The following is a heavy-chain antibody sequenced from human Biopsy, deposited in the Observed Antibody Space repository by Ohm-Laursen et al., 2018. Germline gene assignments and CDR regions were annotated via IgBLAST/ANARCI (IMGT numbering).Heavy chain of an antibody. D-gene: IGHD1-26*01. CDR3: ARHAPSYSGSYWGYFDL. V-gene: IGHV4-31*03. Sequence: SQTLSLTCSVSGASVKTSGYFWAWIRQRPGKGLEWIGYISYNERTHYNPSLTSRLAISFDTSNNRISLQLRSVTAADTAVYYCARHAPSYSGSYWGYFDLWGRGTLVTVSS. CDR2: ISYNERT. J-gene: IGHJ2*01. CDR1: GASVKTSGYF.